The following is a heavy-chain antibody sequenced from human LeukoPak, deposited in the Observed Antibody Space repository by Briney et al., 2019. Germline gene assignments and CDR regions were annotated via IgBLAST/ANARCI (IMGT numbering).Heavy chain of an antibody. CDR1: GGSIRSYY. V-gene: IGHV4-59*08. J-gene: IGHJ4*02. D-gene: IGHD1-26*01. CDR3: ASGSYYFDY. CDR2: IYYSGSA. Sequence: SETLSLTCTVSGGSIRSYYWSWMRQPPGKGLEWIGYIYYSGSAKYNPSLKSRATISVDTSKNQFSLKLSSVTAADTAVYYCASGSYYFDYWGQGTLVTVSS.